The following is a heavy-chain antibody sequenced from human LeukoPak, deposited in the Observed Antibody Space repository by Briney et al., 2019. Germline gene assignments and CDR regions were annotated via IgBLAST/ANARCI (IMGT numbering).Heavy chain of an antibody. V-gene: IGHV3-23*01. CDR2: IRGGGENT. J-gene: IGHJ4*02. Sequence: GGSLRLSCAASGFTFSTYSMSWVRQAPGKGLEWVSAIRGGGENTYYADSVKGRFTISRDNSKDTLSLQMNSLRAEDTAVYYCAKISWDGRGTFYWGQGTLVTVSS. D-gene: IGHD2-15*01. CDR3: AKISWDGRGTFY. CDR1: GFTFSTYS.